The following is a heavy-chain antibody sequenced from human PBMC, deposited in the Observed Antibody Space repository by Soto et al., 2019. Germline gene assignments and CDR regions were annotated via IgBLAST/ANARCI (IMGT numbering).Heavy chain of an antibody. CDR3: ARGRYCLTGRCFPNWFDS. J-gene: IGHJ5*01. Sequence: SETLSLTCSVSGDSVSTVDYFWAWIRQPPGQALEYIGYIYKSTTTYYNPSFESRVAISLDTSKSQFSLTVTSVTAADTAVYFCARGRYCLTGRCFPNWFDSWGQGTLVTVSS. CDR2: IYKSTTT. CDR1: GDSVSTVDYF. D-gene: IGHD2-15*01. V-gene: IGHV4-30-4*01.